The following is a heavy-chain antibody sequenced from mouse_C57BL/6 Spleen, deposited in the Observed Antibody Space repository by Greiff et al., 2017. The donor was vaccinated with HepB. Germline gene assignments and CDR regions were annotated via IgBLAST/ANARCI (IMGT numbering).Heavy chain of an antibody. CDR2: IYPGDGDT. CDR3: ARGRGAPYYFDY. Sequence: VKVVESGAELVKPGASVKISCKASGYAFSSYWMNWVKQRPGKGLEWIGQIYPGDGDTNYNGKFKGKATLTADKSSSTAYMQLSSLTSEDSAVYFCARGRGAPYYFDYWGQGTTLTVSS. CDR1: GYAFSSYW. V-gene: IGHV1-80*01. J-gene: IGHJ2*01.